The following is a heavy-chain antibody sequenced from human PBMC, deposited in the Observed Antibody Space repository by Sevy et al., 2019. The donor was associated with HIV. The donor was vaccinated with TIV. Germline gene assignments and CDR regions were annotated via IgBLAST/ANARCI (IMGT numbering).Heavy chain of an antibody. D-gene: IGHD3-3*02. CDR2: ISYDGSNK. CDR3: ARAFSGFGSIDY. V-gene: IGHV3-30*04. CDR1: GFTFSSYA. Sequence: GGSLRLSCAASGFTFSSYAMHWVRQAPGKGLEWVAVISYDGSNKYHADSVKGRFTISRDNSKNTLYLQMNSLRAEDTAVYYCARAFSGFGSIDYWGQRTLVTVSS. J-gene: IGHJ4*02.